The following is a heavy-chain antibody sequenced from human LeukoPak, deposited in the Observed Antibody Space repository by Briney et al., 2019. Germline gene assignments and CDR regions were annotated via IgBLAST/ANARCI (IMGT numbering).Heavy chain of an antibody. CDR1: GFSFSNYA. CDR3: AKATTSYGRTLDY. J-gene: IGHJ4*02. CDR2: IRNSGDST. V-gene: IGHV3-23*01. D-gene: IGHD2-2*01. Sequence: PGGSLRLSCAASGFSFSNYAMSWVRQAPGEGLDWVSTIRNSGDSTYYAVSVKGRFTIFRDNSKNMLYLQMNSLGADDTALYYRAKATTSYGRTLDYWGQGTLVTVSS.